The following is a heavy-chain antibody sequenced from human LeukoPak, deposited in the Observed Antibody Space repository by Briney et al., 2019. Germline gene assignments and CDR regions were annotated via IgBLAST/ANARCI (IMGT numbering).Heavy chain of an antibody. V-gene: IGHV1-24*01. Sequence: ASVKVSCKVSGYTLTELSMHWVRQAPGKGLEWMGGFDPEDGETIYAQKFQGRVTMTEDTSTDTAYMELSSLRSEDTAVYYCATGDMTTVTHGVYDAFDIWGQGTMVTVSS. D-gene: IGHD4-17*01. CDR2: FDPEDGET. CDR1: GYTLTELS. J-gene: IGHJ3*02. CDR3: ATGDMTTVTHGVYDAFDI.